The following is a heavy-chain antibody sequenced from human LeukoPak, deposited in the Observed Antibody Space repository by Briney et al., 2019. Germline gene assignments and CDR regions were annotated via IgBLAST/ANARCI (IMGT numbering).Heavy chain of an antibody. Sequence: PSETLSLTCTVSGGSISSSSYYWGWIRQPPGKGLEWIGSIYYSGSTYYNPSLKSRVTISVDTSKNQLSLKLSSVTAADTAVYYCARDSGYEVEGGSSWFPYNWFDPWGQGTLVTVSS. D-gene: IGHD5-12*01. CDR2: IYYSGST. CDR1: GGSISSSSYY. V-gene: IGHV4-39*07. CDR3: ARDSGYEVEGGSSWFPYNWFDP. J-gene: IGHJ5*02.